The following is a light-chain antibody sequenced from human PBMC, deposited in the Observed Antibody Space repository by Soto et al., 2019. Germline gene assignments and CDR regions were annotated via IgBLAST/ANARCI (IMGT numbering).Light chain of an antibody. Sequence: EIVLTQSRVTLYLSPGERATLSCRASQSVSSYLHWYQQKPGQAPRLLIYDASNRVTGIPARSSGSGSGTDFTLTISSLEPEDFAVYYCQQRCTWPLTFGGGTKVEMK. CDR2: DAS. CDR1: QSVSSY. V-gene: IGKV3-11*01. CDR3: QQRCTWPLT. J-gene: IGKJ4*01.